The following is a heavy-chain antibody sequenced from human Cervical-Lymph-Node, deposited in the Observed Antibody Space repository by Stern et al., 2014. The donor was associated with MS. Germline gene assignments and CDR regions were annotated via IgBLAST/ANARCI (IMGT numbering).Heavy chain of an antibody. CDR3: ARGDRAVTGAIDY. Sequence: VQLVESGGGLVKPGGSLRLSCAASGFIFSDYYMSWIRRAPGKGLEWVSYISSGGSSIFYADSGKGRFTISRDNAEKSLYLQMNSLRAEDTAVYYCARGDRAVTGAIDYWGQGTLVTVSS. CDR2: ISSGGSSI. V-gene: IGHV3-11*01. D-gene: IGHD6-19*01. J-gene: IGHJ4*02. CDR1: GFIFSDYY.